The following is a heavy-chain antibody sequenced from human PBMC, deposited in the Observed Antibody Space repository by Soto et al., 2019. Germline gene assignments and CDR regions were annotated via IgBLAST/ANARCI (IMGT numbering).Heavy chain of an antibody. CDR1: EFTFSNYA. D-gene: IGHD6-13*01. CDR3: AKELSKSWVFVFDY. J-gene: IGHJ4*02. Sequence: VQLLESGGGLVQPGGSLRLSCVASEFTFSNYAMSWVRQAPGKGLEWVSAISGNDDSTYYADSVKGRCIISRDNSKDSLDLQMNSLRAPDTAVYYCAKELSKSWVFVFDYWGQGIRVTVSS. CDR2: ISGNDDST. V-gene: IGHV3-23*01.